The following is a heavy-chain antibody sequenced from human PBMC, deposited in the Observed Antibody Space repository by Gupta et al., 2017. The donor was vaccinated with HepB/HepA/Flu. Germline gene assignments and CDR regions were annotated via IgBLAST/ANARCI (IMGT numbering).Heavy chain of an antibody. D-gene: IGHD1-1*01. V-gene: IGHV4-34*01. CDR2: INHKGNT. CDR1: NGSFSGFY. CDR3: AGASFSTERIRIDP. Sequence: ETLSLTCAVYNGSFSGFYWSWIRQPPGKGLEWIGEINHKGNTNYIPSLESRVTISVDTSKNQFSLKLTSVTAADTAVYYCAGASFSTERIRIDPWGQGTQVTVSS. J-gene: IGHJ5*02.